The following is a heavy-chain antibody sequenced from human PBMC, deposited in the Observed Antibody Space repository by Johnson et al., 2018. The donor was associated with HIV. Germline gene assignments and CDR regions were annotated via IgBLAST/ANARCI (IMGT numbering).Heavy chain of an antibody. V-gene: IGHV3-74*02. CDR1: GFTFSRYW. D-gene: IGHD2-2*01. J-gene: IGHJ3*02. Sequence: VQLVESGGDVARPGGSLRLSCEASGFTFSRYWMHWVRQAPGKGLVWVSRINSDGSSTTYADSVKGRFTISRDNAKNTLYLQMNSLRAEDTAVYYCAKGLVPAAVSRRTGAPDAFDIWGQGTMVTVSS. CDR3: AKGLVPAAVSRRTGAPDAFDI. CDR2: INSDGSST.